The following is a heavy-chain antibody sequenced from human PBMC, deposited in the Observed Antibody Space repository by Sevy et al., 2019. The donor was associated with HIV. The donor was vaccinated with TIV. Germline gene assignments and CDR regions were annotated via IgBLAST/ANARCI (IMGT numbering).Heavy chain of an antibody. CDR1: GFSFSSYG. V-gene: IGHV3-23*01. J-gene: IGHJ4*02. D-gene: IGHD3-10*01. CDR2: ISGSGGST. CDR3: AKGGFTMVRGVFDY. Sequence: GGSLRLSCAASGFSFSSYGMSWVRQTPGQGLEWVSAISGSGGSTYYADSVKGRFTISRDNSKNTLYLQGISLRAEDTAVYYCAKGGFTMVRGVFDYWGQGTLVTVSS.